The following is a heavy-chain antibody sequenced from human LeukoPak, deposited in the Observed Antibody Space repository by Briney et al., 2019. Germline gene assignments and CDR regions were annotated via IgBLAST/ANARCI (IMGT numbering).Heavy chain of an antibody. D-gene: IGHD3-3*01. Sequence: PGRSLRLSCAGSGFTFDNYAMHWVRQAPGKGLEWVAVIWHDATKTYYVDSVKGRFTISRDNSKNTLYLQMTRLRAEDTAVYYCERTMFDFWSARYPLASNYWGQGTPVTVSS. CDR3: ERTMFDFWSARYPLASNY. CDR2: IWHDATKT. J-gene: IGHJ4*02. V-gene: IGHV3-30*04. CDR1: GFTFDNYA.